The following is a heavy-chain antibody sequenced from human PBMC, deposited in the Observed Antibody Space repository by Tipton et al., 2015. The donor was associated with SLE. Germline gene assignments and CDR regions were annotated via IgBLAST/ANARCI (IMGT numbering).Heavy chain of an antibody. D-gene: IGHD3-9*01. J-gene: IGHJ6*02. CDR2: ISGDGGST. Sequence: GSLRLSCAASGFTFDDYAMHWVRQAPGKGLEWVSLISGDGGSTYYADSVKGRFTISRDNSKNSLYLQMNSLRTEDTALYYCAKDIASPSSDDILTGPTLLGMDVWGQGTTVTVSS. V-gene: IGHV3-43*02. CDR3: AKDIASPSSDDILTGPTLLGMDV. CDR1: GFTFDDYA.